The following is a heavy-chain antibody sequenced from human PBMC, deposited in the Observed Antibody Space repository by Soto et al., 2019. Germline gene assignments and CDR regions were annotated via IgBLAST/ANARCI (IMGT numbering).Heavy chain of an antibody. D-gene: IGHD6-19*01. Sequence: GGSLRLSCAASGFTFSSYAMSWVRQAPGKGLEWVSAISGSGGSTYYADSVKGRFTISRDNSKNTLYLQMNSLRAEDTAVYYCAKGSHKAVADHYGMDVWGKGTTVTVSS. V-gene: IGHV3-23*01. J-gene: IGHJ6*04. CDR3: AKGSHKAVADHYGMDV. CDR1: GFTFSSYA. CDR2: ISGSGGST.